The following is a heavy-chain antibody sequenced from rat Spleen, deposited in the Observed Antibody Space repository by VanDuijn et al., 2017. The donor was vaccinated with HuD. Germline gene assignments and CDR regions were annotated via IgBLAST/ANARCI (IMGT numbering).Heavy chain of an antibody. CDR3: AHPLYGGYIEGDY. D-gene: IGHD1-11*01. CDR2: ISPSGGST. Sequence: EVQLVESGGGLVQPGRSLKLSCAASGFTFSDYGMHWIRQAPTKGLAWVASISPSGGSTYYRDSVKGRFTVSRDNAKSTLYLLIDSLRSEDTATYYCAHPLYGGYIEGDYWGQGVMVTVSS. V-gene: IGHV5-19*01. J-gene: IGHJ2*01. CDR1: GFTFSDYG.